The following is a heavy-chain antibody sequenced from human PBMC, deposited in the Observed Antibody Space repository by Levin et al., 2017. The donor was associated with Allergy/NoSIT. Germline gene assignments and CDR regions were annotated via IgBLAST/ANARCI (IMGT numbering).Heavy chain of an antibody. Sequence: GGSLRLSCAASGFTFDDYTMHWVRQAPGKGLEWVSLISWDGGSTYYADSVKGRFTISRDNSKNSLYLQMNSLRTEDTALYYCAKEGLYYYDSSGYYEDPYFDYWGQGTLVTVSS. V-gene: IGHV3-43*01. CDR3: AKEGLYYYDSSGYYEDPYFDY. J-gene: IGHJ4*02. CDR2: ISWDGGST. D-gene: IGHD3-22*01. CDR1: GFTFDDYT.